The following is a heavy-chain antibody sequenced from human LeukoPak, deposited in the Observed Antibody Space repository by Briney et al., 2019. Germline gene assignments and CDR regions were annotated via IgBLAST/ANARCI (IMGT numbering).Heavy chain of an antibody. D-gene: IGHD6-13*01. CDR3: AKDRVGSSWYGGADY. J-gene: IGHJ4*02. V-gene: IGHV3-30*18. CDR2: ISYDGSNK. Sequence: GGSLRLSCAASGFTFSSYGMHWVRQAPGKGLEWVAVISYDGSNKYYADSVKGRFTISRDNSKNTLYLQMNSLRAEDTAVYYCAKDRVGSSWYGGADYWGQGTLVTVSS. CDR1: GFTFSSYG.